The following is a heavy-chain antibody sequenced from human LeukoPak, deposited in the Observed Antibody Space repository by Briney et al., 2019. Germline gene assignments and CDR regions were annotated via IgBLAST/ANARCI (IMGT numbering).Heavy chain of an antibody. CDR2: IYTGGST. V-gene: IGHV3-53*05. Sequence: PGGSLRLSCAASGFTVSSYYMNWVRQAPGKGLEWVSVIYTGGSTYYADSVKGRFTISRDNSKNTLYLQMNSLRAEDTAVYYCAKSSRQWLVPVDYWGQGTLVTVSS. CDR3: AKSSRQWLVPVDY. CDR1: GFTVSSYY. J-gene: IGHJ4*02. D-gene: IGHD6-19*01.